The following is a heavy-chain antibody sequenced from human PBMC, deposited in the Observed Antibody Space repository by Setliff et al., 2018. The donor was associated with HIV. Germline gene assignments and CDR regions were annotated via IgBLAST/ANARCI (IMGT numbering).Heavy chain of an antibody. Sequence: GGSLRLSCTASGFTFRNYGMHWVRQASGRGLEWVAVISHDGKIKLYADSVKGRFTISRDNAKKSLYLQMNSLRAEDTAVYYCVRDVYTSNWYLNWLDPWGQGTLVTVSS. CDR1: GFTFRNYG. CDR2: ISHDGKIK. V-gene: IGHV3-30*03. D-gene: IGHD6-13*01. CDR3: VRDVYTSNWYLNWLDP. J-gene: IGHJ5*02.